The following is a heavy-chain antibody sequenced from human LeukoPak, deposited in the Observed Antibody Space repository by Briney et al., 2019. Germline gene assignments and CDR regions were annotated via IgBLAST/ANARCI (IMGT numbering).Heavy chain of an antibody. CDR2: ISGSGGST. D-gene: IGHD2-8*02. V-gene: IGHV3-23*01. J-gene: IGHJ6*03. Sequence: PGGSLRLSCAASGFTLSSYAMSWVRQPPGKGLEWFSAISGSGGSTYYADSVKGRLTISRDNSKNTLYLQMNSLRAEDTAVYYCAKVPGGALYSYMDVWGKGPTVTVSS. CDR3: AKVPGGALYSYMDV. CDR1: GFTLSSYA.